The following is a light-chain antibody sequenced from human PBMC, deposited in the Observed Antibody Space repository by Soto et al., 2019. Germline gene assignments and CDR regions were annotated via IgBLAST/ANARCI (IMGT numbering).Light chain of an antibody. V-gene: IGLV2-14*01. J-gene: IGLJ1*01. CDR2: EVS. Sequence: QSALTQPASVSGSPGQASTISCTGTSTDVGGYNYVSWYQQHPGKAPKLMIYEVSNRPSGVSNRFSGAKSGNTASLTSSGPQAEDEADYYCSSYTSSSTLVFGTGTKLTV. CDR3: SSYTSSSTLV. CDR1: STDVGGYNY.